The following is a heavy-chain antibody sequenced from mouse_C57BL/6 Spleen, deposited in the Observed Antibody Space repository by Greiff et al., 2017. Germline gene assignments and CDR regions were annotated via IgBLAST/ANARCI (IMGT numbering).Heavy chain of an antibody. CDR2: IHPNSGST. V-gene: IGHV1-64*01. D-gene: IGHD2-4*01. CDR3: ARLGYDYDEAWFAY. Sequence: QVQLQQSGAELVKPGASVKLSCKASGYTFTSYWMHWVKQRPGQGFEWIGMIHPNSGSTNYNEKFKSKATLTVAKSSSTAYMQLSSLTSEDSAVYYCARLGYDYDEAWFAYWGQGTLVTVSA. J-gene: IGHJ3*01. CDR1: GYTFTSYW.